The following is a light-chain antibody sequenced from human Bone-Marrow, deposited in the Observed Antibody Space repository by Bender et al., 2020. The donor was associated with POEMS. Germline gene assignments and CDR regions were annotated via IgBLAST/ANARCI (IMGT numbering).Light chain of an antibody. CDR2: EAS. CDR3: TSYTSSGTLYI. V-gene: IGLV2-14*01. CDR1: SSDVGGYNY. Sequence: QSALTQPDSVSGSPGQSITISCTGTSSDVGGYNYVYWYQHYPGKAPKLMIYEASKRPSGVSNRFSGSKSGNAASLSISGLQAEDEADYYCTSYTSSGTLYIFGTGTKVTVL. J-gene: IGLJ1*01.